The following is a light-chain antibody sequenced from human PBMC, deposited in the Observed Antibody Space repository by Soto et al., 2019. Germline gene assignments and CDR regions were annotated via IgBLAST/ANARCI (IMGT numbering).Light chain of an antibody. Sequence: EIVMTQSPATLSVSPGERATLSCRASQSVSSNLAWYQQKPGQAPRLLIHGASTRATGIPARFSGSASGTEFTLTISSLQSEDFAVYYCQQYNNWPRTFGQGTKVDIK. J-gene: IGKJ1*01. CDR3: QQYNNWPRT. CDR1: QSVSSN. V-gene: IGKV3-15*01. CDR2: GAS.